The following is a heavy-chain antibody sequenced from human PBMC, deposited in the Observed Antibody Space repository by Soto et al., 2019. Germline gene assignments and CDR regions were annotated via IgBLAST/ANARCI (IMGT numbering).Heavy chain of an antibody. J-gene: IGHJ6*02. Sequence: GGSLRLSCAASGFTFSSYSMNWVRQAPGKGLERVSYISSSSSTIYYADSVKGRFTISRDNSKNSLYLQMNSLRAEDTAVYYCAKVYTGYSYGYYYGMDVWGQGTTVTVSS. CDR1: GFTFSSYS. D-gene: IGHD5-18*01. CDR2: ISSSSSTI. CDR3: AKVYTGYSYGYYYGMDV. V-gene: IGHV3-48*01.